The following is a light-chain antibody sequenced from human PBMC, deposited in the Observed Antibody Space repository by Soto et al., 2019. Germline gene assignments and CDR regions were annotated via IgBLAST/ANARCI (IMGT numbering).Light chain of an antibody. CDR1: QSVSSS. CDR3: QQYNNCPPIT. J-gene: IGKJ5*01. CDR2: GAS. V-gene: IGKV3-15*01. Sequence: EILMTQSPATLSVSPGERATLSCRASQSVSSSLAWYQQKPGQAPRLLIYGASTRATGIPARFSGSGYGTEFTLTVNGLPSEDFAVYYCQQYNNCPPITFGQGTRLEIK.